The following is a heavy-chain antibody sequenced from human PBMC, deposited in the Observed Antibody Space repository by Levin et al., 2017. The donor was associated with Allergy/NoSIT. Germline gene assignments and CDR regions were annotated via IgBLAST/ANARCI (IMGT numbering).Heavy chain of an antibody. CDR1: GYSFTSYW. D-gene: IGHD6-13*01. CDR2: IDPSDSYT. J-gene: IGHJ6*02. Sequence: ASVKVSCKGSGYSFTSYWISWVRQMPGKGLEWMGRIDPSDSYTNYSPSFQGHVTISADKSISTAYLQWSSLKASDTAMYYCARHGIAAAGTGYYYGMDVWGQGTTVTVSS. V-gene: IGHV5-10-1*01. CDR3: ARHGIAAAGTGYYYGMDV.